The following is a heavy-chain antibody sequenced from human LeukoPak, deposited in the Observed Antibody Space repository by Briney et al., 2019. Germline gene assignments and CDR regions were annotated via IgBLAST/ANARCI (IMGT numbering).Heavy chain of an antibody. CDR1: GFTFRSYV. J-gene: IGHJ4*02. V-gene: IGHV3-30*18. Sequence: GGSLRLSCAASGFTFRSYVMHWVRQAPGKGLEWVAAIAYEDGRNEYYADSGKGRFTISRDNSKNTVYLQMNSLRAEDTAVYYCAKERPEEYYGSGSYFDYWGQGTLVTVSS. D-gene: IGHD3-10*01. CDR3: AKERPEEYYGSGSYFDY. CDR2: IAYEDGRNE.